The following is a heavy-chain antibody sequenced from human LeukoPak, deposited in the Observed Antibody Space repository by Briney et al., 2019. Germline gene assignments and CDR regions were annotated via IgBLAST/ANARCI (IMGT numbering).Heavy chain of an antibody. Sequence: GGSLRLSCAASGFTFSDYYMSWIRQAPGKGLEWVSYISTSGSTIYYADSVRGRFTISRDNAKNSLSLQMNSLRAEDTAVYYCARGGWETVFDFWGQGTLVTVSS. J-gene: IGHJ4*02. CDR2: ISTSGSTI. CDR1: GFTFSDYY. D-gene: IGHD1-26*01. V-gene: IGHV3-11*04. CDR3: ARGGWETVFDF.